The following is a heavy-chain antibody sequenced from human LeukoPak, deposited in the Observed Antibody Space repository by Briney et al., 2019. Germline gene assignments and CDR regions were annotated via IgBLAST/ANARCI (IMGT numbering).Heavy chain of an antibody. V-gene: IGHV3-7*03. CDR1: GFTFSSYW. Sequence: PGGSLRLSCAASGFTFSSYWMSWVRQAPGKGLEWVANINQDGGEKYYVDSVKGRFTISRDNSKNTLYLQIDSLRAEDTAVYYCAKDLPLGYWPRTPLVLNYFDPWGQGTLVTVSS. CDR2: INQDGGEK. D-gene: IGHD2-15*01. CDR3: AKDLPLGYWPRTPLVLNYFDP. J-gene: IGHJ5*02.